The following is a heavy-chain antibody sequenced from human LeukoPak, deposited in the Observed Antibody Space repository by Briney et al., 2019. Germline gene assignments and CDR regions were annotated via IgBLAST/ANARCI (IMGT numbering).Heavy chain of an antibody. CDR2: IGFAGDT. J-gene: IGHJ5*02. D-gene: IGHD5-18*01. V-gene: IGHV3-13*01. CDR3: ARGLPGGLDP. CDR1: GFTFSAYD. Sequence: AGGSLRLSCAASGFTFSAYDMHWVRQATGKGLEWVSGIGFAGDTNYADSVKGRFTISRENAKNSLYLQMNSLTPGDTAMYFCARGLPGGLDPWGQGTLVTVSS.